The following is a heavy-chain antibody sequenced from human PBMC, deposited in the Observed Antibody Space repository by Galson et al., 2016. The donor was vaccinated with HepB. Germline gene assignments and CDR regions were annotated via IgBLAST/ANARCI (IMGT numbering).Heavy chain of an antibody. J-gene: IGHJ3*01. CDR1: GVSIISSNW. D-gene: IGHD1-1*01. Sequence: SETLSLTCSVSGVSIISSNWWSWVRQSPGKGLEWIGEIYHSGITNYNPSLKGRLTISLDRSENQFSLKMTSMSAADTAVYFWARDPYVGEKTGTTGGKAFKVWGQGTMVTVSS. CDR2: IYHSGIT. V-gene: IGHV4-4*02. CDR3: ARDPYVGEKTGTTGGKAFKV.